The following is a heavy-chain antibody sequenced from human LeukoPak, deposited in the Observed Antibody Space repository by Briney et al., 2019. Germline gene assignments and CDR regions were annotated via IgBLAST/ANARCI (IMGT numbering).Heavy chain of an antibody. D-gene: IGHD6-19*01. CDR2: IKIKTDGGTT. CDR1: GFTFSNAW. Sequence: GGSLRLSCAASGFTFSNAWMSWVRQAPGKGLEWVGRIKIKTDGGTTDYAAPVKGRFTISRDDSKNTLYLQMNSLKTEDTAVYYCAKDRLGIAVAGTVYWGQGTLVTVSS. J-gene: IGHJ4*02. V-gene: IGHV3-15*01. CDR3: AKDRLGIAVAGTVY.